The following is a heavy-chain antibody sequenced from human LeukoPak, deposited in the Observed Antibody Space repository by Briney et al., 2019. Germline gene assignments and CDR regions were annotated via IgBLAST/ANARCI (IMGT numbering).Heavy chain of an antibody. CDR1: GFSLSTSGMC. D-gene: IGHD1-7*01. CDR3: ARTNYNWNCVMGNLFDY. Sequence: SGPALVKPTQTLTLTCTFSGFSLSTSGMCVSWIRQPPGKALEWLARIDWDDDKYYSTSLKTRLTISKDTSKNQVVLTMTNMDPVDTATYYCARTNYNWNCVMGNLFDYWGQGTLVTVSS. CDR2: IDWDDDK. J-gene: IGHJ4*02. V-gene: IGHV2-70*11.